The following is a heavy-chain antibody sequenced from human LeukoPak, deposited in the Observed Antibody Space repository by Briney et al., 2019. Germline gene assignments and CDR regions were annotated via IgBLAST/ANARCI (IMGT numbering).Heavy chain of an antibody. CDR3: TRDLCSSTSCYPYYYYYMDV. D-gene: IGHD2-2*01. J-gene: IGHJ6*03. CDR1: GFTFGDYA. CDR2: IRSKAYGGTK. V-gene: IGHV3-49*03. Sequence: GGSLRPSCTASGFTFGDYAMSWFRQAPGKGLEWVGFIRSKAYGGTKEYAASVKGKFTISRDDSKSIAYLQMNSLKTEDTAVYYCTRDLCSSTSCYPYYYYYMDVWGKGTTVTVSS.